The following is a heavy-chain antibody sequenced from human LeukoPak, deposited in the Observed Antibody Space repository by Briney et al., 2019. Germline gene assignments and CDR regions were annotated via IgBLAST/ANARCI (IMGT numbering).Heavy chain of an antibody. Sequence: GGSLRLSCAASGFTFSSYAMHWVRQAPGKGLEWVAVISYDGSNKYYADSVKGRFTISRDNSKNTLYLQMNSLRAEDTAVYYCARDIVVVWGQGTLVTVSS. V-gene: IGHV3-30*01. D-gene: IGHD3-16*02. CDR3: ARDIVVV. J-gene: IGHJ4*02. CDR1: GFTFSSYA. CDR2: ISYDGSNK.